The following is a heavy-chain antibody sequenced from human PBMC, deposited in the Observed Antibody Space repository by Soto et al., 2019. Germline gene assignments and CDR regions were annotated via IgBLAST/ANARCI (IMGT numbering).Heavy chain of an antibody. V-gene: IGHV5-51*01. J-gene: IGHJ6*02. Sequence: GVSLKISCRGSGYSFISYWIGWVLQMPGKGLEWMGIIYPGDSDTRYSPSFQGQVTISADKSISTAYLQWSSLKASDTAMYYCARTRATGRYYYGMDVWGQGTTVPVSS. D-gene: IGHD2-15*01. CDR3: ARTRATGRYYYGMDV. CDR1: GYSFISYW. CDR2: IYPGDSDT.